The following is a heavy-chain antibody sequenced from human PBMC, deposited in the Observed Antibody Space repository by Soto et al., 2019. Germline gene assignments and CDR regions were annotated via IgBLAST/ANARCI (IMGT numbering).Heavy chain of an antibody. D-gene: IGHD1-20*01. V-gene: IGHV3-30*18. Sequence: VQLVESGGGVVQPGRSLRLSCAASGFTFSSYGMHWVRQAPGKGLEWVAVISYDGSNKYYADSVKGRFTISRDNSKNTLYLQMNSLRAEDTAVYYCAKGYFVGYWGQGTLVTVSS. CDR3: AKGYFVGY. CDR1: GFTFSSYG. J-gene: IGHJ4*02. CDR2: ISYDGSNK.